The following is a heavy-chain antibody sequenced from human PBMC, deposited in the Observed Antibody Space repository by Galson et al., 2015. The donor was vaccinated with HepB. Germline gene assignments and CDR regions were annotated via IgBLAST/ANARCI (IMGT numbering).Heavy chain of an antibody. CDR1: GFTFSSYG. CDR2: IWYDGSNK. Sequence: SLRLSCAASGFTFSSYGMHWVRQAPGKGLEWVAVIWYDGSNKYYADSVKGRFTISRDNSKNTLYLQMNSLRAEDTAVYYCARSFKAGYGYYFDYWGQGTLVTVSS. D-gene: IGHD5-12*01. CDR3: ARSFKAGYGYYFDY. V-gene: IGHV3-33*08. J-gene: IGHJ4*02.